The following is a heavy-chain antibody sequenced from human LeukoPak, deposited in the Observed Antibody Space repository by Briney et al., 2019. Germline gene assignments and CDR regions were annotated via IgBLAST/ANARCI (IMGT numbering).Heavy chain of an antibody. V-gene: IGHV1-8*01. D-gene: IGHD6-13*01. Sequence: GASVKVSCKASGYTFTNYDINWVRQATGQGLEWMGWMNPNSGNTGYAQKFQGRVTTTRNTSISTAYMELSSLRSEDTAVYYCARGPVCDNSSCRTKYYFDYWGQGTLVTVSS. CDR2: MNPNSGNT. CDR1: GYTFTNYD. CDR3: ARGPVCDNSSCRTKYYFDY. J-gene: IGHJ4*02.